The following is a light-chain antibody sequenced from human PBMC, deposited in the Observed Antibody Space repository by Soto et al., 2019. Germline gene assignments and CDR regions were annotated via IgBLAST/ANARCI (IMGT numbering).Light chain of an antibody. CDR3: SSKSPDL. J-gene: IGLJ1*01. V-gene: IGLV2-14*01. CDR2: EVS. CDR1: SSGIRDYNY. Sequence: QSALTQPASVSGSPGQSITISCTGASSGIRDYNYVSWYQQLPGNAPKLIMYEVSNRPSGISNRFSGSKSGNTASPTISGLQAEDEADYYCSSKSPDLFGTGTKVTVL.